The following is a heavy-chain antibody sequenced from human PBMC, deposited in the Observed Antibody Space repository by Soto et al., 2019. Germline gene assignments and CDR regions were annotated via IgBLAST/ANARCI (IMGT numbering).Heavy chain of an antibody. V-gene: IGHV4-59*01. CDR3: ARMNYYDTSGYPFDY. D-gene: IGHD3-22*01. CDR2: IYFRGTT. CDR1: GGPISSYY. J-gene: IGHJ4*02. Sequence: SETLSLTCTVSGGPISSYYWSWIRQPPGKGLEWIGYIYFRGTTNYNPSLKSRVTMSADTSKNQFSLKLNSVTAADTAVYYCARMNYYDTSGYPFDYWGQGMMVTSPQ.